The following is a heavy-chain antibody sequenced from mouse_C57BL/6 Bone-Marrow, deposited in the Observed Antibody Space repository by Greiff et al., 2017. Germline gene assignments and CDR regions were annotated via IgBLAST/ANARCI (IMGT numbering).Heavy chain of an antibody. Sequence: VQLKESGAELVRPGASVKLSCTASGFNIKDDYMHWVKQRPEQGLEWIGWIDPENGDTEYASKFQGKATITADTSSNTAYLQLSSLTSEETAVYYCTTWDAMDYWGQGTSVTVSS. CDR3: TTWDAMDY. CDR2: IDPENGDT. V-gene: IGHV14-4*01. J-gene: IGHJ4*01. CDR1: GFNIKDDY.